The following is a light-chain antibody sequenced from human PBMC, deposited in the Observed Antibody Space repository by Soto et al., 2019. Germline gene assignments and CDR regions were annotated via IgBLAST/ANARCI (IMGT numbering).Light chain of an antibody. J-gene: IGKJ1*01. Sequence: DIQMTQSPSSLSASVGDRVNITCRASESISNYLNWYQQKPGKAPNLLIYGTSNLQSGVPSRFSGSGSGTGFTLTISSLQREDFATYYCQQSYSSSWTFGQGSKVDIK. CDR1: ESISNY. V-gene: IGKV1-39*01. CDR2: GTS. CDR3: QQSYSSSWT.